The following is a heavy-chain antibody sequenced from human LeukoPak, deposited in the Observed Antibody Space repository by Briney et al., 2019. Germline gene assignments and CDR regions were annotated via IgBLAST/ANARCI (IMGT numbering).Heavy chain of an antibody. D-gene: IGHD6-13*01. Sequence: GGSLRLSCAASGFTFSDYYMSWIRQAPGKGLEWVSYISSSSSYTNYADSVKGRFTISRDNAKNSLYLQMNSLRAEDTAVYYCARGVSRGSSRHFDYWGQGTLVTVSS. J-gene: IGHJ4*02. CDR3: ARGVSRGSSRHFDY. CDR1: GFTFSDYY. V-gene: IGHV3-11*05. CDR2: ISSSSSYT.